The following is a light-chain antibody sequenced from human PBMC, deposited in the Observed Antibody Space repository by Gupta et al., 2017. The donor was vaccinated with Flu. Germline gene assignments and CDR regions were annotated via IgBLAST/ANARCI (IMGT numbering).Light chain of an antibody. CDR3: CSYAGSYTVL. CDR2: DVT. V-gene: IGLV2-11*01. J-gene: IGLJ3*02. Sequence: QSALTQPRSVSGSPGQSVTTSCTGTSSDVGGYNYVSWYQQHPGKAPKLMIYDVTKRPSGVPDRFSGSKSGNTASLTISGLQADDEADYYCCSYAGSYTVLFGGGTKVTVL. CDR1: SSDVGGYNY.